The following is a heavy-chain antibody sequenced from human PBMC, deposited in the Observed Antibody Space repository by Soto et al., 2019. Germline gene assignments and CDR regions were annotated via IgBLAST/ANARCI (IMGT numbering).Heavy chain of an antibody. CDR2: IYYSGST. CDR1: GGSVSSGSYY. D-gene: IGHD6-19*01. CDR3: ARELRISSGWYLAAFDI. Sequence: SETLSLTSTVSGGSVSSGSYYWSWIRQPPGKGLEWIGYIYYSGSTNYNPSLKSRVAISVDTSKNQFSLKLSSVTAADTAVYYCARELRISSGWYLAAFDIWGQGTMVTVSS. J-gene: IGHJ3*02. V-gene: IGHV4-61*01.